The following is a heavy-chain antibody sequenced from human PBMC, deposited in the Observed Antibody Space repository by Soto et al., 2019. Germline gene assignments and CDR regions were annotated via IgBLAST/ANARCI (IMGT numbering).Heavy chain of an antibody. CDR2: IYYSGST. CDR3: ARHPPPYDFWSGYYYYYYMDV. CDR1: GGSISSYY. D-gene: IGHD3-3*01. V-gene: IGHV4-59*08. Sequence: SETLSLTCTVSGGSISSYYWSWIRQPPGKGLEWIGYIYYSGSTNYNPSLKSRVTISVDTSKNQFSLKLSSVTAADTAVYYCARHPPPYDFWSGYYYYYYMDVWGKGTTVTVSS. J-gene: IGHJ6*03.